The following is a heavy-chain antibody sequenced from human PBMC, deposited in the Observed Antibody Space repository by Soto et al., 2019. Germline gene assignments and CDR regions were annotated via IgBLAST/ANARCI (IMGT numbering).Heavy chain of an antibody. CDR1: GYTFTSYA. V-gene: IGHV1-3*01. CDR3: ARVGSALDY. CDR2: INAGNGNT. D-gene: IGHD3-10*01. J-gene: IGHJ4*02. Sequence: ASVKVSCKACGYTFTSYAMHWVRQAPGQRLEWMGWINAGNGNTNYSQKLQGRVTMTRDTSASTAYMELRSLRSDDTAVYYCARVGSALDYWGQGTLVTVSS.